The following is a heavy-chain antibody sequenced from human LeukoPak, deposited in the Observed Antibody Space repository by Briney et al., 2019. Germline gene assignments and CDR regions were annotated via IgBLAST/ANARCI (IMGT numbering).Heavy chain of an antibody. D-gene: IGHD6-13*01. CDR2: IYYSGST. Sequence: SETLSLTCTVSGGSISSSSYYWGWIRQPPGKGLEWIGSIYYSGSTYYNPSLKSRVTISVDTSKNQFSLKLSSVTAADTAVYYCARHAGLAAAGPTDYWGQGTLVTVSS. V-gene: IGHV4-39*01. CDR3: ARHAGLAAAGPTDY. CDR1: GGSISSSSYY. J-gene: IGHJ4*02.